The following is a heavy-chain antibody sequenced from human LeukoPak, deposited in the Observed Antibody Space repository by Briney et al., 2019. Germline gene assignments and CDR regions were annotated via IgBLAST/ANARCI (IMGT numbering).Heavy chain of an antibody. D-gene: IGHD4-11*01. V-gene: IGHV1-2*03. CDR3: ARGSSKCVFGYYMDV. J-gene: IGHJ6*03. Sequence: LVASVKVSCKASGYTFTGHYIHWVRQAPGQGLEWVGWVNPKSGGTNYAQKFLDRVTMTTDMSISTAYMELIRLRSRDTAVYFCARGSSKCVFGYYMDVWGKGTSIIVSS. CDR2: VNPKSGGT. CDR1: GYTFTGHY.